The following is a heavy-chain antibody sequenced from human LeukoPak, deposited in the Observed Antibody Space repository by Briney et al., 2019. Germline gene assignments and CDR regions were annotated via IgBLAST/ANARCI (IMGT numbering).Heavy chain of an antibody. CDR3: ARVAGESRDY. CDR2: IGSGSGFI. Sequence: GGSLRLSCAVSGSTFSRYTMNWVRQAPGKGLEWVSSIGSGSGFIFSADSVKGRFTISRDNTKNSLYLQMNSLRVEDTAVYYCARVAGESRDYWGQGTLVTVSS. J-gene: IGHJ4*02. V-gene: IGHV3-21*01. CDR1: GSTFSRYT. D-gene: IGHD3-10*01.